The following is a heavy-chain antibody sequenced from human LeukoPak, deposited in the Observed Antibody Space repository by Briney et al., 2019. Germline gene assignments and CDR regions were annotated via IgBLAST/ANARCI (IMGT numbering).Heavy chain of an antibody. V-gene: IGHV3-7*01. CDR3: AGTQQLVRGYYYYGMDV. CDR1: GFTFSSYW. D-gene: IGHD6-13*01. Sequence: PGGSLRLSCAASGFTFSSYWMSWVRQAPGKGLEWVANIKQDGSEKYYVDSVKGRFTISRDNAKNSLYLQMNSLRAEDTAVYYCAGTQQLVRGYYYYGMDVWGQGTTVTVSS. CDR2: IKQDGSEK. J-gene: IGHJ6*02.